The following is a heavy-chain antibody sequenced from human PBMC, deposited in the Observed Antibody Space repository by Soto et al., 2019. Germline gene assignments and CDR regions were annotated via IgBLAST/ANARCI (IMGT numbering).Heavy chain of an antibody. CDR2: VNPNSDNT. V-gene: IGHV1-8*01. CDR3: ARGGGWDDFDH. D-gene: IGHD2-15*01. Sequence: QVQLVQSGAEVKKPGASVKVSCKASGYTFTSYGINWVRQATGQGLEWMGWVNPNSDNTGYAQKFQGRVTKTRNTTISTAYMELSSLGSEDTAVYYCARGGGWDDFDHWGQGTLVTVSS. J-gene: IGHJ4*02. CDR1: GYTFTSYG.